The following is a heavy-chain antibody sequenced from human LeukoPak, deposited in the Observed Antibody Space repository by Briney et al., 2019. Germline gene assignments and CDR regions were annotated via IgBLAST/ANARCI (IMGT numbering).Heavy chain of an antibody. CDR1: GRSIIVAAYS. J-gene: IGHJ3*02. Sequence: PSESLSLTCTVSGRSIIVAAYSWSWLRQPPGKGLEWTGYIYYSGRTYYNPSLKSRVTITLDRSKNQFSLKVSSVTAADTAVYFCARGYGDNSGAFDIWGQGTLVTVSS. CDR2: IYYSGRT. V-gene: IGHV4-30-2*01. CDR3: ARGYGDNSGAFDI. D-gene: IGHD4-23*01.